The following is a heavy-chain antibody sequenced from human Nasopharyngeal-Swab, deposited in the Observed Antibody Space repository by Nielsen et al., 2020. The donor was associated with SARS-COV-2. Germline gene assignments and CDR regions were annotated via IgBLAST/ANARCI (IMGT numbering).Heavy chain of an antibody. CDR3: ARDPYYYGSGSQRDFDY. CDR1: EYTFTSYD. CDR2: MNPNSGNT. V-gene: IGHV1-8*01. D-gene: IGHD3-10*01. J-gene: IGHJ4*02. Sequence: ASVKVSCKASEYTFTSYDLNWVRQATGQGLEWMGWMNPNSGNTGYAQKFQGRVTMTRNTSISTAYMELSSLRSEDTAVYYCARDPYYYGSGSQRDFDYWGQGTLVTVSS.